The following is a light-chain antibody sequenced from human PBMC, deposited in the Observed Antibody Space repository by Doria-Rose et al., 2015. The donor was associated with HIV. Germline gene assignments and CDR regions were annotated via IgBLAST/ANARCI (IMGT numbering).Light chain of an antibody. Sequence: TQSPESLGMSLGERATLNCKSNQSLLYTSKNYLAWYQRKPGQPPKLLIYWPSTRQSGVPARFSGSGSGTDFTLTISSLEAEDVAVYYCQQYYDTPSFGPGTTVDIK. CDR2: WPS. J-gene: IGKJ3*01. V-gene: IGKV4-1*01. CDR3: QQYYDTPS. CDR1: QSLLYTSKNY.